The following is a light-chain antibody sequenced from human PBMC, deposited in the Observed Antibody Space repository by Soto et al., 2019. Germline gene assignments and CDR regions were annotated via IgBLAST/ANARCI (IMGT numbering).Light chain of an antibody. CDR3: QAYDRSLSGSV. V-gene: IGLV1-40*01. CDR2: ANT. J-gene: IGLJ2*01. CDR1: SSNIGAGYD. Sequence: QSVLTQPPSVSGAPGQRVTISCTGSSSNIGAGYDVHWYRQLPGTAPKLLIYANTIRPSGVPDRFSGSNSGTSASLSITGLQAEDEADYYCQAYDRSLSGSVFGGGTKLNVL.